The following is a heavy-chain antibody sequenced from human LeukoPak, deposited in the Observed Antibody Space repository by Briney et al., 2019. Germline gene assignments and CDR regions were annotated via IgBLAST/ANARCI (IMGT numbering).Heavy chain of an antibody. J-gene: IGHJ6*03. Sequence: SETLSLTCTVSGGSISGSTYYWAWIRQPPGKGLEWIAYIYYSGSTNYNPSLKSRVTISVDTSKNQFSLKLSSVTAADTAVYYCARDKYSSSSMDVWGKGTTVTVSS. V-gene: IGHV4-61*01. CDR2: IYYSGST. D-gene: IGHD6-6*01. CDR1: GGSISGSTYY. CDR3: ARDKYSSSSMDV.